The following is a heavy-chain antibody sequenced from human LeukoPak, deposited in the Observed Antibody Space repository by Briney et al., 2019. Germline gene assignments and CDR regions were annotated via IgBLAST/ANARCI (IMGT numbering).Heavy chain of an antibody. CDR1: GFTFTDYS. J-gene: IGHJ4*02. CDR3: VRVTSARGFYFDL. D-gene: IGHD4-17*01. V-gene: IGHV3-21*04. CDR2: LDPTSRYI. Sequence: GGSLRLSCAASGFTFTDYSMNWVRQAPGKGLEWVSSLDPTSRYIYSADSLQGRFTISRDNARNSVFLQMSSLRAGDTAVYYCVRVTSARGFYFDLWSQGTLVTVSS.